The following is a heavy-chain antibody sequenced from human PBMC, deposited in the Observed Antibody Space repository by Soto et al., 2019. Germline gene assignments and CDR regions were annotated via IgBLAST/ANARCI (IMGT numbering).Heavy chain of an antibody. V-gene: IGHV4-39*01. CDR3: GQTYGYSSSWYGDYGMDV. D-gene: IGHD6-13*01. Sequence: PSETLSLTCTVSGGSISSSSYYWGWIRQPPGKGLEWIGSIYYSGSTYYNPSLKSRVTISVDTSKNQFSLKLSSVTAADTAAYCGGQTYGYSSSWYGDYGMDVWGQGTTDTVSS. CDR1: GGSISSSSYY. CDR2: IYYSGST. J-gene: IGHJ6*02.